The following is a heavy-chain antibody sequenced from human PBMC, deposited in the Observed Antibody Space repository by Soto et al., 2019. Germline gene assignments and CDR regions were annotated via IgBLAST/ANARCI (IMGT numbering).Heavy chain of an antibody. CDR1: GCILNTYA. CDR3: VKRWLNWGAFDF. D-gene: IGHD7-27*01. Sequence: VQLLESGGDLVQPGGSLRLSCVASGCILNTYAMSWVRQAPGKGLEWVSTIGGTDGDSDGVPWYEDSVKGRFTSSRDSSANILFLHMDNLRAEDSALYYCVKRWLNWGAFDFWGHGTTVVVSS. V-gene: IGHV3-23*01. J-gene: IGHJ3*01. CDR2: IGGTDGDSDGVP.